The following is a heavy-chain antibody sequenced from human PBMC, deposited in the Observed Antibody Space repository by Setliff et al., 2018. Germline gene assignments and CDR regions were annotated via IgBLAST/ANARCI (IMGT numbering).Heavy chain of an antibody. CDR3: ARGDSSGNNYPVLNY. V-gene: IGHV4-30-4*08. CDR2: SHYSGST. D-gene: IGHD5-18*01. CDR1: GGSISTGNYY. Sequence: PSETLSLTCTVSGGSISTGNYYWSWIRQHPGKGLEWIGYSHYSGSTYYNPSLKSRVIISVDSSKNQFFLRLTSVTAADTAIYYCARGDSSGNNYPVLNYWGQGTLVTVSS. J-gene: IGHJ4*02.